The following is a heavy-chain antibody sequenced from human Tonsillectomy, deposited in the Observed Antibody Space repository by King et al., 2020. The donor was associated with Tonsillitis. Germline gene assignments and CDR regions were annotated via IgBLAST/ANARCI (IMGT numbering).Heavy chain of an antibody. Sequence: DVQLVESGGGLVKPGGSLRLSCAASGFTFSNAWMSWVRQAPGKGLEWVGRIKSKTYGGTTDYATPVKGRFTISRDDSKNTLYLQMNSLKTEDTAVYYCTTVVVATIRDYWGQGTLVTVSS. CDR1: GFTFSNAW. J-gene: IGHJ4*02. CDR2: IKSKTYGGTT. CDR3: TTVVVATIRDY. D-gene: IGHD5-12*01. V-gene: IGHV3-15*01.